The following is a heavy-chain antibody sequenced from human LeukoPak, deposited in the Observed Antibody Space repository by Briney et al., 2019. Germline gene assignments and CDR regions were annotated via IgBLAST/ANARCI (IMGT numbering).Heavy chain of an antibody. CDR3: ATLDSSGYWAHFDY. CDR2: FDPEDGET. CDR1: GYTLTELS. Sequence: GSVKVSCKVSGYTLTELSMHWVRQAPGKGLEWMGGFDPEDGETIYAQKFQGRVTMTEDTSTDSAYMEVSSLRSEDTAVYYCATLDSSGYWAHFDYWGQGTLVTVSS. J-gene: IGHJ4*02. V-gene: IGHV1-24*01. D-gene: IGHD3-22*01.